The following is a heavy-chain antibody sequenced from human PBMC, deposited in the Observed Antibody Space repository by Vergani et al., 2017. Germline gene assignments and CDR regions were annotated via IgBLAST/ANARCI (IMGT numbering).Heavy chain of an antibody. V-gene: IGHV3-15*01. CDR1: GFTFSNAW. J-gene: IGHJ3*02. CDR3: TTDYGSYYSNDAFDI. Sequence: EVQLVESGGGLVKPGGSLRLSCAASGFTFSNAWMSWVRQAPGKGLEWVGRIKSKTDGGTTDYAAPVKGRFTISRDDSKNTLYLQMNSLKTEDTAVYYCTTDYGSYYSNDAFDIWGQGTMVTVSS. CDR2: IKSKTDGGTT. D-gene: IGHD1-26*01.